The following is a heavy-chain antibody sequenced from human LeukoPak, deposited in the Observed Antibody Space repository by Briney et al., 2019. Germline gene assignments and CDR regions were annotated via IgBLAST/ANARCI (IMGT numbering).Heavy chain of an antibody. CDR2: IFSGGST. D-gene: IGHD3-22*01. CDR3: ARVNYYDLFFDL. J-gene: IGHJ2*01. V-gene: IGHV3-66*01. CDR1: GFTLTNYG. Sequence: GGSLRLSCAASGFTLTNYGMTWVRQAPGKGLEWVSTIFSGGSTYYADSVKGRFTISRDNSKNTLYLQMNSLRAEDTAVYYCARVNYYDLFFDLWGRGTVVTVSS.